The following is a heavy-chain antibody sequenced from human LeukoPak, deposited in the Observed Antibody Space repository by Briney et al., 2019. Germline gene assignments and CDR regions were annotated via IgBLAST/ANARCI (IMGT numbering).Heavy chain of an antibody. CDR3: ARADYGDFTFDY. D-gene: IGHD4-17*01. Sequence: GGSLRLSCAASGFTFSSYSMNWVRQAPGKGLELVSSISSSSSYIYYADSVKGRFTISRDNAKNSLYLQMNSLRAEDTAVYYCARADYGDFTFDYWGQGTLVTVSS. CDR1: GFTFSSYS. CDR2: ISSSSSYI. J-gene: IGHJ4*02. V-gene: IGHV3-21*01.